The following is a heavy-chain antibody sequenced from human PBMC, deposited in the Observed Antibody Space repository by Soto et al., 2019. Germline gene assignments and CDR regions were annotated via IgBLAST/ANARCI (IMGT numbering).Heavy chain of an antibody. V-gene: IGHV4-59*01. CDR1: GGSISSYY. D-gene: IGHD2-21*02. Sequence: PSETLSLTCTVSGGSISSYYWSWIRQPPGKGLEWIGYIYYSGSTNYNPSLKSRVTISVDTSKNQFSLKLSSVTAADTAVYYCARYGGNSNFDYWGQGTLVTVSS. CDR3: ARYGGNSNFDY. CDR2: IYYSGST. J-gene: IGHJ4*02.